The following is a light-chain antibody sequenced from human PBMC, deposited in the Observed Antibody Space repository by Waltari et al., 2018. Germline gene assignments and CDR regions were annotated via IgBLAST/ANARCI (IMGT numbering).Light chain of an antibody. V-gene: IGLV2-18*02. CDR2: EVS. J-gene: IGLJ1*01. Sequence: QSALTQPPSVSGSPGQSVTISCTGTRSDVGSYNRVSWYQQPPATAPKLIVYEVSARPSGVPDRFSGSKSANTAFLTISGLQAEDEADYFCSSYTSSSTWVFGTGTKVTVL. CDR3: SSYTSSSTWV. CDR1: RSDVGSYNR.